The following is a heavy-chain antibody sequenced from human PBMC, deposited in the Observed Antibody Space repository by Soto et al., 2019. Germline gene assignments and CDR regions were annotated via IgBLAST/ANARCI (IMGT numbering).Heavy chain of an antibody. V-gene: IGHV3-23*01. J-gene: IGHJ4*02. CDR3: AKDYDYGDSLPFDY. D-gene: IGHD4-17*01. CDR1: GFSFRNYG. Sequence: PGGSLRLSCVASGFSFRNYGMSWVRQAPGKGLEWLSAIIGNGDTTYYADSVRGRFTISRDNSKNTLYLQLNDLGAEDTAIYYCAKDYDYGDSLPFDYWGQGTLVTVSS. CDR2: IIGNGDTT.